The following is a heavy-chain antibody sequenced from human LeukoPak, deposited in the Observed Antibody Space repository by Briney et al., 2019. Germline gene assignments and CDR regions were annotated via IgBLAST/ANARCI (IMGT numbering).Heavy chain of an antibody. Sequence: PSETLSLTCAVSGGSISSSNWWSWVRQPPGKGLEWIGEIYHSGSTNYNPSLKSRVTISVDKSKNQFSLKPSSVTAADTAVYYCASLGYCSGGSCSDAFDIWGQGTMVTVSS. CDR3: ASLGYCSGGSCSDAFDI. CDR1: GGSISSSNW. J-gene: IGHJ3*02. D-gene: IGHD2-15*01. V-gene: IGHV4-4*02. CDR2: IYHSGST.